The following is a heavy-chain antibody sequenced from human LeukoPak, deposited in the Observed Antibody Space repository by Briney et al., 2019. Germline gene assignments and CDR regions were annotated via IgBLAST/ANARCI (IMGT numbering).Heavy chain of an antibody. V-gene: IGHV3-23*01. D-gene: IGHD4-17*01. CDR2: ISGSGGST. J-gene: IGHJ4*02. CDR1: GFTFSSYA. CDR3: AKKGLTVTTYYLDY. Sequence: GGSLRLSCAASGFTFSSYAMSWVRQAPGKGLEWLSAISGSGGSTYYADSVKGRFTISRDNSKNTLYLQINSLRAEDTAVYYCAKKGLTVTTYYLDYWGQGTLVTVSS.